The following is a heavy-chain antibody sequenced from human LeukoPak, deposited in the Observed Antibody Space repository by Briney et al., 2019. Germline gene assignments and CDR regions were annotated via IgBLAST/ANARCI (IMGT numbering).Heavy chain of an antibody. J-gene: IGHJ4*02. V-gene: IGHV3-21*01. CDR2: ISSTTSYI. Sequence: GGPLRLSCAASGFTFSSYSMNWVRQAPGRGLEWVSSISSTTSYIYYADSVRGRFTISRDNAKNSLYLQMNSLRAENTAVYYRARLRDGYNYDYWGQGTLVTVSS. CDR3: ARLRDGYNYDY. D-gene: IGHD5-24*01. CDR1: GFTFSSYS.